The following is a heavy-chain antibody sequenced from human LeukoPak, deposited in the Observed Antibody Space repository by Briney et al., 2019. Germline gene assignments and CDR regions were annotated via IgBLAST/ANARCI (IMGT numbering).Heavy chain of an antibody. CDR3: ARDYGGNYRAHIDY. CDR1: GFTFNSYE. Sequence: GGSLRLSCAASGFTFNSYEMNWVRQAPGKGLEWVSYINSGGSAIYYADSVKGRFTISRDNAKNSLYLQMNSLRADDTAVYYCARDYGGNYRAHIDYWGQGTMVTVSS. CDR2: INSGGSAI. V-gene: IGHV3-48*03. D-gene: IGHD4-23*01. J-gene: IGHJ4*02.